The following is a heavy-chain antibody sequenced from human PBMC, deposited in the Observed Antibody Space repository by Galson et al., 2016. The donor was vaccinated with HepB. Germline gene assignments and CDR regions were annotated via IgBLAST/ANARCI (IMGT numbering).Heavy chain of an antibody. CDR2: ISDDGNEK. Sequence: SLRLSCAASGFTFSGYAMHWVRQAPGEGLEWVAVISDDGNEKYYADSVRGRFTISRDNSKNTLFLQMSGLEAEDTAVYYCAKVYQRQPGTPENCFDPWGQGTLVTVSS. CDR1: GFTFSGYA. J-gene: IGHJ5*02. CDR3: AKVYQRQPGTPENCFDP. V-gene: IGHV3-30*18. D-gene: IGHD1-14*01.